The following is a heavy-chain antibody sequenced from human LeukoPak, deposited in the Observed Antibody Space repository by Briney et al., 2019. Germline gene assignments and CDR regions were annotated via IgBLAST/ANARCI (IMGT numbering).Heavy chain of an antibody. J-gene: IGHJ4*02. D-gene: IGHD5-24*01. CDR2: ISGSGGST. CDR3: ARSPLTIRAFDY. CDR1: GFTFSSYA. Sequence: GGSLRLSCAASGFTFSSYAMSWVRQAPGKGLEWVSAISGSGGSTNNAGSVKGRFTISRDNSKNTLFLQMNGLRAEDTAVYYCARSPLTIRAFDYWGQGTLVTVSS. V-gene: IGHV3-23*01.